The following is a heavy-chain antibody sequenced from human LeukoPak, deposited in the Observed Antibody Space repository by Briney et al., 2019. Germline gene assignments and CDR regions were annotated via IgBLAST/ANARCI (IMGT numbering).Heavy chain of an antibody. Sequence: PSETLSLTCTVSGGSISSYYWSWIRQPAGKGLEWIGRIYTSGSTNYNPSPKSRVTMSVDTSKNQFSLKLSSVTAADTAVYYCARTSLREYYYYGMDVWGQGTTVTVSS. J-gene: IGHJ6*02. CDR2: IYTSGST. V-gene: IGHV4-4*07. CDR1: GGSISSYY. CDR3: ARTSLREYYYYGMDV. D-gene: IGHD6-6*01.